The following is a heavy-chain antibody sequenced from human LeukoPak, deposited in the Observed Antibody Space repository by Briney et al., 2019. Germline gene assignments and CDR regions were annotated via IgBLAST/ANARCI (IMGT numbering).Heavy chain of an antibody. CDR3: ARDPRPSSTSDYYYYGMDV. J-gene: IGHJ6*02. V-gene: IGHV3-20*04. Sequence: GGSLRLSCAASGFTFDDYGMSWVRQAPGKGLEWVSGINWNGGSTGYADSVKGRFTISRDNSKNTLYLQMNSLRAEDTAVYYCARDPRPSSTSDYYYYGMDVWGQGTTVTVSS. CDR2: INWNGGST. D-gene: IGHD2-2*01. CDR1: GFTFDDYG.